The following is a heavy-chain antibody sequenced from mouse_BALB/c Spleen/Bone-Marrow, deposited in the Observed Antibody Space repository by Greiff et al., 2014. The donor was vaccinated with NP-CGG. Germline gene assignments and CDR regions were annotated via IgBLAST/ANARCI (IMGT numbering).Heavy chain of an antibody. V-gene: IGHV1-54*01. CDR2: INPGSGGT. D-gene: IGHD1-2*01. CDR3: ARHYYGAMDY. Sequence: VQLQQSGAELVRPGTSVKVSCKASGYAFTNYLIEWVKQRPGQGLEWIGVINPGSGGTNYNEKFKGKARLTADKSSSTAYMQLSSLTSDDSAVYFCARHYYGAMDYWGQGTSVTVSS. CDR1: GYAFTNYL. J-gene: IGHJ4*01.